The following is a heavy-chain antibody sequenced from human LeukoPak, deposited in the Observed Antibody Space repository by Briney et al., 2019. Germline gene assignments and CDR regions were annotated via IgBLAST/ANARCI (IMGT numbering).Heavy chain of an antibody. J-gene: IGHJ1*01. D-gene: IGHD2-15*01. CDR2: ISYDGSNK. V-gene: IGHV3-30*18. CDR1: GLTFSSHW. Sequence: GGSLRLSCAASGLTFSSHWMHWVRQAPGKGLEWVAVISYDGSNKYYADSVKGRFTISRDNSKNTLYLQMNSLGAEDTAVYYCAKVPGGYCSGGSCYIQHWGQGTLVTVSS. CDR3: AKVPGGYCSGGSCYIQH.